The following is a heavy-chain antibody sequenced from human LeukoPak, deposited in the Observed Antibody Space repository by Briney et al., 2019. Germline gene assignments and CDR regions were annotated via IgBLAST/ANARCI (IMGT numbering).Heavy chain of an antibody. CDR1: GGTFSSYG. V-gene: IGHV3-23*01. CDR2: ISGSGGST. J-gene: IGHJ4*02. D-gene: IGHD3-9*01. Sequence: GGTLRLSCAASGGTFSSYGMSWVRQAPGKGLEWVSAISGSGGSTYYADSVKGRFTISRDNSKNTLYLQMNSLRAEDTAVYYCAKEAYYDILTGQPFDYWGQGTLVTVSS. CDR3: AKEAYYDILTGQPFDY.